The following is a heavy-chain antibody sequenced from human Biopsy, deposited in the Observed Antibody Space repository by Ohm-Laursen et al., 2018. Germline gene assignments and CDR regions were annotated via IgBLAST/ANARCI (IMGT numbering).Heavy chain of an antibody. CDR3: ARDYDTSGYYYVS. Sequence: SDTLSLTCTVSGGSISNNNYYWGWIRQPPGKGLELIGSIFYRGSTHYKPSLKSRVNISVDTSKNQFSLKLNSVTAADTAVYYCARDYDTSGYYYVSWGQGTLVTVSS. CDR1: GGSISNNNYY. CDR2: IFYRGST. V-gene: IGHV4-39*01. J-gene: IGHJ5*02. D-gene: IGHD3-22*01.